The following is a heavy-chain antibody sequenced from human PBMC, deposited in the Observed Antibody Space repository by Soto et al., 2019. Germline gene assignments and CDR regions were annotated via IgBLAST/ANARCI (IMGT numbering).Heavy chain of an antibody. CDR3: AREEVIGGYVF. J-gene: IGHJ4*02. Sequence: SETLSLTCAVSGYSISSGYYWGWIRQPPGKGLEWIGSIYHSGSTYYNPSLRSRVTISVDTSKNQFSLKLSSVTAADTAVYYCAREEVIGGYVFWGQGTLVTVSS. V-gene: IGHV4-38-2*02. D-gene: IGHD5-12*01. CDR2: IYHSGST. CDR1: GYSISSGYY.